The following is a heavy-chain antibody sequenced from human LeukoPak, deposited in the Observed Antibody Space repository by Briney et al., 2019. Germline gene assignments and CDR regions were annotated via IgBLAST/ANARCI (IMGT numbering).Heavy chain of an antibody. J-gene: IGHJ3*02. D-gene: IGHD3-22*01. CDR3: ARPISNYYYDSSGYDGRDDAFDI. CDR1: GYTFTSYY. Sequence: ASVKVSCKASGYTFTSYYMHWVRQAPGQGLEWMGIINPSGGSTSYAQKFQGRVTMTRDTSASTVYMELSRLRSEDTAVHYCARPISNYYYDSSGYDGRDDAFDIWGQGTMVTVSS. V-gene: IGHV1-46*01. CDR2: INPSGGST.